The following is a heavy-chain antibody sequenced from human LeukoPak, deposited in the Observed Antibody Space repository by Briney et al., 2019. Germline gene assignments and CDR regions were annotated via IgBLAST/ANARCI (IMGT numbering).Heavy chain of an antibody. CDR3: ARDHDYDFWSGAYNWFDP. CDR2: ISSSSSYI. J-gene: IGHJ5*02. V-gene: IGHV3-21*01. Sequence: GGSLRLSCAVSGFTFSSYSMSWVRQAPGKGREWVSSISSSSSYIYYADSVKGLFTISRDNANNSLYLQMNSLRAEDTAVYYCARDHDYDFWSGAYNWFDPWGQGTLVTVSS. D-gene: IGHD3-3*01. CDR1: GFTFSSYS.